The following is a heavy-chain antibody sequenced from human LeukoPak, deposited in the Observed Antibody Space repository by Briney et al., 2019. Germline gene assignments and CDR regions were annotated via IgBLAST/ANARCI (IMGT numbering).Heavy chain of an antibody. CDR3: ARDAPNMATVVLYGFDI. Sequence: GGSLRLSCAASGFTCRTYLMNWVRQAPGKGLEGVANIKEEGSEKYYGDSVKGRFTISRDNHNNSLYLQMNSLRAEDTAMYYCARDAPNMATVVLYGFDIWGQGTIVTVSS. D-gene: IGHD4-23*01. CDR2: IKEEGSEK. J-gene: IGHJ3*02. CDR1: GFTCRTYL. V-gene: IGHV3-7*01.